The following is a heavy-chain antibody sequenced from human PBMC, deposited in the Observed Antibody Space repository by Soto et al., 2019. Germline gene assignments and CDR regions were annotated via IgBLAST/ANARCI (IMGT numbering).Heavy chain of an antibody. CDR3: ARGPLVVLNYFES. V-gene: IGHV1-69*02. CDR1: GGTFRNYP. Sequence: QVQLVQSGTEVKKPGSTVKVSCKASGGTFRNYPINWGRQAPGQGLEWMGSIFPLTDIPDYAQNFQARLTISADKSTSTAYMELSSLTSDDTAMYFCARGPLVVLNYFESWGQGTLVTVSS. CDR2: IFPLTDIP. J-gene: IGHJ4*02.